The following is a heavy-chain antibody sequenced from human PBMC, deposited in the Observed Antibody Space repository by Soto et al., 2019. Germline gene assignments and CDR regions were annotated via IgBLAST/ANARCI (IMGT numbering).Heavy chain of an antibody. CDR1: GFTFGHSA. D-gene: IGHD3-10*01. V-gene: IGHV3-23*01. Sequence: GGSLRLSCAASGFTFGHSAMSWARQAPGKGLEWVAAISGTGGAAYYADSVKGRFTISRDNSRNTLFLQMNSLRVDDTAIYHCAKPEEVVRGFDFWGLGTPVTGSS. J-gene: IGHJ4*02. CDR2: ISGTGGAA. CDR3: AKPEEVVRGFDF.